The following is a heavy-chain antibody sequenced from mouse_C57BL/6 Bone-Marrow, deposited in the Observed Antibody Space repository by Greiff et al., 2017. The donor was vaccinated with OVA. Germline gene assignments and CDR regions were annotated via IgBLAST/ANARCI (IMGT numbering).Heavy chain of an antibody. CDR3: ASVDSSGFGY. Sequence: EVKVVESGGGLVKPGGSLKLSCAASGFTFSSYAMSWVRQTPEKRTEWVATISDGGSYTYYPDNVKGRFTISRDNAKNNLYLQMSHLKSEDTAMYYCASVDSSGFGYWGQGTTLAVSS. J-gene: IGHJ2*01. CDR2: ISDGGSYT. D-gene: IGHD3-2*02. V-gene: IGHV5-4*03. CDR1: GFTFSSYA.